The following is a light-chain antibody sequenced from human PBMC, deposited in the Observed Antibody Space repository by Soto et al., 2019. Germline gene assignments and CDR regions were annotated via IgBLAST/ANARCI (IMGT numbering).Light chain of an antibody. CDR2: DAS. V-gene: IGKV1-5*01. Sequence: DIQMIQSPSTLSASVGDRVTINCRASQSISSWLAWYQQKPGKAPRLLIYDASYLERGVPSRFSGSGSGTEFTLTISDLQPDDLATYYCQQYNNFWTFGPGTKVEI. J-gene: IGKJ1*01. CDR3: QQYNNFWT. CDR1: QSISSW.